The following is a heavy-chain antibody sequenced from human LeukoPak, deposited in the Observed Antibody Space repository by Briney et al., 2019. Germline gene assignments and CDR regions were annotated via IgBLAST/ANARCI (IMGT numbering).Heavy chain of an antibody. CDR1: GFTFSSYA. V-gene: IGHV3-23*01. CDR3: ARIAAVGPEDY. Sequence: SGGSLRLSCAASGFTFSSYAMSWVRQAPGKALEWVSPISGSGDNTYYADSVKGRFTISRDKSKNTMYLQMNSLRAEDTAVYYCARIAAVGPEDYWGQGTLVTVSS. D-gene: IGHD6-13*01. CDR2: ISGSGDNT. J-gene: IGHJ4*02.